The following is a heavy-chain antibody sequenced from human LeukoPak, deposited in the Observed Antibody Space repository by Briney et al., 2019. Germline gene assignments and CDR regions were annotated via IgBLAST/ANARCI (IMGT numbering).Heavy chain of an antibody. V-gene: IGHV3-33*01. D-gene: IGHD3-10*01. CDR1: GFTFTNYG. CDR2: VWFDGTNK. CDR3: ARDHVIKQAPPGY. J-gene: IGHJ4*02. Sequence: QPGGSLRLSCAASGFTFTNYGMHWVRQAPGKGLEWVAVVWFDGTNKYYADSVKGRFTISRDNSKNTVYLQMNSLRAEDTAVYYCARDHVIKQAPPGYWGQGTLVTVSS.